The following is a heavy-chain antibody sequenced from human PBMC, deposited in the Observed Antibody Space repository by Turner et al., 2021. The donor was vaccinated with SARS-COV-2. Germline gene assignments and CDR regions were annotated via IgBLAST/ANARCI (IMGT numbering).Heavy chain of an antibody. CDR3: ARYRVFVYDMDV. V-gene: IGHV4-39*01. Sequence: QLRLQESGPGLVKLSETLSLTCTVSGGSISSSTYYWGWIRQPPGKGLEWIGSIYYSGSSYYTPSLASRVTISVDTSKNQFSLKLSSVTAADTAVYYCARYRVFVYDMDVWGQGTTVTVSS. D-gene: IGHD6-13*01. J-gene: IGHJ6*02. CDR1: GGSISSSTYY. CDR2: IYYSGSS.